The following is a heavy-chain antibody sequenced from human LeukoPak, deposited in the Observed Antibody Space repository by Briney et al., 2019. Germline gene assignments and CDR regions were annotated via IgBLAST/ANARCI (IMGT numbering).Heavy chain of an antibody. V-gene: IGHV3-15*01. CDR1: GFTFSSYG. CDR2: IKSKSDGGTT. CDR3: TTAPVPGDY. J-gene: IGHJ4*02. Sequence: GGSLRLSCAASGFTFSSYGMNWVRQAPGKGLEWVGRIKSKSDGGTTEYAAPVKGRFTISRDDSKDTLYLQMRSLNTEDTAVYYCTTAPVPGDYWGQGTLVTVSS.